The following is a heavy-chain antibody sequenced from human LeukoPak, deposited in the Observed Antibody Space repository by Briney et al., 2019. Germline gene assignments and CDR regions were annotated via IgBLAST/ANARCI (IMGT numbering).Heavy chain of an antibody. D-gene: IGHD2-2*01. CDR2: IKQDGSEK. V-gene: IGHV3-7*01. Sequence: GGSLRLSCAASGFTFSRYWMSWLRQAPGKGLEWVANIKQDGSEKYYVDSVKGRFTISRDNAKNSLYLQMNSLRAEDTAVYYCARVDSFLWGGNSCSSTTCFSSAFYIWGHQTMVTVSS. CDR3: ARVDSFLWGGNSCSSTTCFSSAFYI. J-gene: IGHJ3*02. CDR1: GFTFSRYW.